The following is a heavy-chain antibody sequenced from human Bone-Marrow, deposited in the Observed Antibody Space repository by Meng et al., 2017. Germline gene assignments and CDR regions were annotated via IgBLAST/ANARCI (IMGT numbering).Heavy chain of an antibody. CDR3: ARRAAVADTLGGLDI. D-gene: IGHD6-19*01. V-gene: IGHV5-51*01. CDR2: IYPTDSDT. CDR1: GYRFTSYW. Sequence: GESLKISCKGSGYRFTSYWIGWVRQMPGKGLEWMGIIYPTDSDTRYSPSFHGQVTISADNSISTACLQSNSLKASDTAMYYCARRAAVADTLGGLDIWGQETMVTVSS. J-gene: IGHJ3*02.